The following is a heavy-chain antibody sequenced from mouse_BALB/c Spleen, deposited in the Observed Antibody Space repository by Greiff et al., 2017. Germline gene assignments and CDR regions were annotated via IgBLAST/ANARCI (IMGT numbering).Heavy chain of an antibody. V-gene: IGHV1-54*01. J-gene: IGHJ4*01. Sequence: QVQLQQSGAELVRPGTSVKVSCKASGYAFTNYLIEWVKHRPGQGLEWIGVINPGSGGTNYNEKFKGKATLTAAKSSSTAYMQLISQTSDDTAVYFCAIWYYGSSYNAMDYWGQGTSVTVSS. CDR3: AIWYYGSSYNAMDY. CDR1: GYAFTNYL. CDR2: INPGSGGT. D-gene: IGHD1-1*01.